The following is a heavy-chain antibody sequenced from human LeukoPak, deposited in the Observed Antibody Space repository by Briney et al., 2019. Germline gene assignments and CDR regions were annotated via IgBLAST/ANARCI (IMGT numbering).Heavy chain of an antibody. CDR3: ARAGPLQNYDYVWGSYYWFDP. D-gene: IGHD3-16*01. V-gene: IGHV4-59*01. J-gene: IGHJ5*02. CDR1: GGSISSYY. CDR2: IYYSGST. Sequence: SETLSLTCTVSGGSISSYYWSWIRQPPGKGLEWIGYIYYSGSTNYSPSLKSRVTISVDTSKNQFSLKLSSVTAADTAVYYCARAGPLQNYDYVWGSYYWFDPWGQGTLVTVSS.